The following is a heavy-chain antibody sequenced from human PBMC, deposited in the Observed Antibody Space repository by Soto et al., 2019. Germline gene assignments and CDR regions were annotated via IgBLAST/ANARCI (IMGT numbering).Heavy chain of an antibody. CDR1: GGSISSSSYY. V-gene: IGHV4-39*01. J-gene: IGHJ4*02. CDR3: ARSDQRITIFGVVIGSFDY. Sequence: QLQLQESGPGLVKPSETLSLTCTVSGGSISSSSYYWGWIRQPPGKGLEWIGSIYYSGSTYYNPSLKSRVTISVDTSENQFSLTLSAVTAADTAVYYCARSDQRITIFGVVIGSFDYWGQGTLVTVSS. CDR2: IYYSGST. D-gene: IGHD3-3*01.